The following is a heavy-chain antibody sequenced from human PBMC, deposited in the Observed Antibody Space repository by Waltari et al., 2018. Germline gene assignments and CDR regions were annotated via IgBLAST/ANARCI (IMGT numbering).Heavy chain of an antibody. CDR3: ARVVRGVMGP. D-gene: IGHD3-10*01. V-gene: IGHV3-48*03. Sequence: EVQLVESGGGLVQPGGSLRLSCAASGFTFSSYEMNWVRQAPGKGLEGFSYISSSGSTIYYADSVKGRFTISRDNAKNSLYLQMNSLRAEDTAVYYCARVVRGVMGPWGQGTLVTVSS. J-gene: IGHJ5*02. CDR2: ISSSGSTI. CDR1: GFTFSSYE.